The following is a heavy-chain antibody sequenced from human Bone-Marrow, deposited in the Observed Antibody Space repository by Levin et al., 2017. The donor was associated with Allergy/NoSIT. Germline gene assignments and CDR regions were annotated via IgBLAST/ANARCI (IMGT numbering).Heavy chain of an antibody. CDR3: ASLSYYYGAGTHPDEDY. D-gene: IGHD3-10*01. CDR1: GAXITXGDHX. J-gene: IGHJ4*02. CDR2: IYYSGST. V-gene: IGHV4-30-4*01. Sequence: SETLSLTCSVSGAXITXGDHXXXXXXXXPGKGLEWIGYIYYSGSTYYNPSLMTRITISLDPSKNHFSLKLRSVTVADTAVYYCASLSYYYGAGTHPDEDYWGQGALVIVSS.